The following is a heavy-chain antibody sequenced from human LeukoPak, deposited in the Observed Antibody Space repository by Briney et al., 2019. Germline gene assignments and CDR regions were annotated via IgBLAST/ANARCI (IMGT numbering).Heavy chain of an antibody. CDR1: GFSLSTSGMC. V-gene: IGHV2-70*11. J-gene: IGHJ4*02. CDR2: IDWDDEK. CDR3: ARIRLYDSSGYHFDY. D-gene: IGHD3-22*01. Sequence: SGPTLLNPTPTPTLTCTFSGFSLSTSGMCVSWIRQPPGKALEWLARIDWDDEKYYRTSLKTRLTISKDTSKNQVVLTMTNMDPVDTATYYCARIRLYDSSGYHFDYWGQGTLVTVSS.